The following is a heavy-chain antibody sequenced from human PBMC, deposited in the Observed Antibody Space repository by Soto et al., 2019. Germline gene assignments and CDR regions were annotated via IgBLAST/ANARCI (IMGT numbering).Heavy chain of an antibody. V-gene: IGHV4-34*01. J-gene: IGHJ6*02. Sequence: SETLSLTCAFYGGSFSGYYWSWIRQPPGKGLEWIGEINHSGSTNYNPSLKSRVTISVDTSKNQFSLKLSSVTAADTAVYYCARGKGSSWYYYYYGMDVWGQGTTVTVSS. D-gene: IGHD6-13*01. CDR1: GGSFSGYY. CDR3: ARGKGSSWYYYYYGMDV. CDR2: INHSGST.